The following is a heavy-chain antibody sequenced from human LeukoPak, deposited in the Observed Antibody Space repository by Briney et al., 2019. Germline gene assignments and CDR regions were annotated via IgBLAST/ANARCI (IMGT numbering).Heavy chain of an antibody. J-gene: IGHJ4*02. CDR2: INQDGSDH. CDR1: GFXFSSYW. Sequence: GGSLRLSCTVSGFXFSSYWMNWVRQAPGKGPEWVASINQDGSDHYYVDSVKGRFTISRDNAKDSLYLQMSSLRVEDTAVYYCVRGRPYWGQGTLVTVSS. CDR3: VRGRPY. V-gene: IGHV3-7*05.